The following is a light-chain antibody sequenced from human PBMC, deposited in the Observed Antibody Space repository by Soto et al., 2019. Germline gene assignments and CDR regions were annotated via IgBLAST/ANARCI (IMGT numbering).Light chain of an antibody. V-gene: IGLV2-14*02. CDR3: NSYASSGTLV. CDR2: KGT. CDR1: SSDVGAYNS. J-gene: IGLJ1*01. Sequence: SALAQPASVSGSPGQSINISCTGTSSDVGAYNSVSWYQQHPHRAPQVIIYKGTQRPSGVSNRFSGSTSGNTASLTISGLQAEDEADYYCNSYASSGTLVFGTGTKVTVL.